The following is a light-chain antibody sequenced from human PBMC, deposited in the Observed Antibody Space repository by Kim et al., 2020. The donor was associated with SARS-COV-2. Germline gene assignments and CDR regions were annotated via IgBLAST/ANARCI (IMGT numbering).Light chain of an antibody. CDR1: QSINIW. J-gene: IGKJ1*01. V-gene: IGKV1-5*01. Sequence: DIQMTQSPSTLSTSVGDRVTITCRASQSINIWLAWYQQKPGKAPNLLIYDASILESGVPSRFSGSGSGTQCTLTISSLQPDDFATYYCQEYKSDSWTFGQGTKVDIK. CDR3: QEYKSDSWT. CDR2: DAS.